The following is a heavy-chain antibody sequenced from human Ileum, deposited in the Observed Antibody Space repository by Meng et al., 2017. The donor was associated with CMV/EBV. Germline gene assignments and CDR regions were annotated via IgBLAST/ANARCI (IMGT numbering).Heavy chain of an antibody. D-gene: IGHD5-24*01. V-gene: IGHV4-4*07. J-gene: IGHJ4*02. CDR2: VYNRDRT. CDR3: ARDREHTYGYTFEY. CDR1: GGSISTYY. Sequence: QVQLQESGPGVVKPSEXLFLTCTVSGGSISTYYWNWIRQPAGRELEWIGRVYNRDRTTYNPSLKSRVTMSVDTSKNQFSLTLYSVTAADTAVYFCARDREHTYGYTFEYWGQGALVTVSS.